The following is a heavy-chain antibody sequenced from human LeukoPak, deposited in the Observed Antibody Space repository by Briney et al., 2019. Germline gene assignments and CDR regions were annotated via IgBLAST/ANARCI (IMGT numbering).Heavy chain of an antibody. Sequence: GGSLRLSCAASGLPVSSNYTSWVRQAPGKGLEWVSVIYSGGSTYYADSVKGRFTISRDNSKSTVYLQMNSLRAEDTAVYYCAREVWFGDEKFDYWGQGTLVTVSS. D-gene: IGHD3-10*01. CDR2: IYSGGST. CDR1: GLPVSSNY. J-gene: IGHJ4*02. CDR3: AREVWFGDEKFDY. V-gene: IGHV3-53*01.